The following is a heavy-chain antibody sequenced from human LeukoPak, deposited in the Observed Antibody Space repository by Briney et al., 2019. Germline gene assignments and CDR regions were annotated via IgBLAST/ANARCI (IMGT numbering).Heavy chain of an antibody. Sequence: SETLSLTCTVSGGSISSYYWSWIRQPPGKGLEWIGYIYYSGSTNYNSSLKSRVTISVDTSKNQFSLKLSSVTAADTAVYYCARHGRVRGVYLGYWFDPWGQGTLVTVSS. V-gene: IGHV4-59*08. J-gene: IGHJ5*02. D-gene: IGHD3-10*01. CDR1: GGSISSYY. CDR3: ARHGRVRGVYLGYWFDP. CDR2: IYYSGST.